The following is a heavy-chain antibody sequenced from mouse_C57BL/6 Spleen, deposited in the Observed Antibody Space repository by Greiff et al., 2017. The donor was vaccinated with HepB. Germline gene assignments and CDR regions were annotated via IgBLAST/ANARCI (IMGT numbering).Heavy chain of an antibody. CDR3: VRWDRTWFAY. Sequence: EVQRVESGGGLVQPKGSLKLSCAASGFSFNTYAMNWVRQAPGKGLEWVARIRSKSNNYATYYADSVKDRFTISRDDSESMLYLQMNNLKTEDTAMYYCVRWDRTWFAYWGQGTLVTVSA. CDR2: IRSKSNNYAT. D-gene: IGHD3-3*01. V-gene: IGHV10-1*01. CDR1: GFSFNTYA. J-gene: IGHJ3*01.